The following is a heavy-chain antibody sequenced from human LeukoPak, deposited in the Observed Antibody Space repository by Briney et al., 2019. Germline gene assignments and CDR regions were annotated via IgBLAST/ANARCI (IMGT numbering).Heavy chain of an antibody. CDR1: KFTFSYYC. D-gene: IGHD6-19*01. CDR2: IKQDGSVQ. J-gene: IGHJ5*02. Sequence: GGSLRLSCAASKFTFSYYCMSWVRQAPGKGLEWIANIKQDGSVQFYMDSLKGRFSVSRDNAKNSLYLQMNGLRVEDTAVYYCTRLQIAVAGPNWFDPWGQGTLVTVSS. CDR3: TRLQIAVAGPNWFDP. V-gene: IGHV3-7*01.